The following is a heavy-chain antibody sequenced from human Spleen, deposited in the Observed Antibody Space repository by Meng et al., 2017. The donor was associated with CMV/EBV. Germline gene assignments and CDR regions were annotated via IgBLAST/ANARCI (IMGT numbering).Heavy chain of an antibody. Sequence: GESLKISCAASGFSFNNAWMNWVRQAPGKGLEWVGRIKNKADGGTTDYSAPVKDRFTISRDDSNNTLYLQMNSLNSEDTAVYHCCTGDFWTTLFHYWGQGTLVTVSS. J-gene: IGHJ4*02. D-gene: IGHD3/OR15-3a*01. V-gene: IGHV3-15*01. CDR1: GFSFNNAW. CDR3: CTGDFWTTLFHY. CDR2: IKNKADGGTT.